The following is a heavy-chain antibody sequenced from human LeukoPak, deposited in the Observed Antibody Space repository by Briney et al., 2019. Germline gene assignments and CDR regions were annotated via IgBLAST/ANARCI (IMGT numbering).Heavy chain of an antibody. CDR2: ISGSGGST. CDR3: ANPVGGYFDY. D-gene: IGHD2-15*01. CDR1: GFTFSSYA. Sequence: GGSLRLSCAASGFTFSSYAISWVRQAPGKGLEWVSAISGSGGSTYYADSVKGRFTISRDNSKNTLYLQMNSLRAEDTAVYYCANPVGGYFDYWGQGTLVTVSS. J-gene: IGHJ4*02. V-gene: IGHV3-23*01.